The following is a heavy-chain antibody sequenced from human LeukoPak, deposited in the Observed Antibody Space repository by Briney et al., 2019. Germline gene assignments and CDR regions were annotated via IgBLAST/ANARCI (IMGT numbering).Heavy chain of an antibody. CDR1: GGSFSGYY. J-gene: IGHJ4*02. D-gene: IGHD3-10*01. CDR2: INHSGST. CDR3: ARGRYSMVRGVILDY. Sequence: PSETLSLTCAVYGGSFSGYYWSWIRQPPGKGLEWIGEINHSGSTIYNPSLKSRVTISVDTSKNLFSLKLSSVTAADTAVYYCARGRYSMVRGVILDYWGQGTLVTVSS. V-gene: IGHV4-34*01.